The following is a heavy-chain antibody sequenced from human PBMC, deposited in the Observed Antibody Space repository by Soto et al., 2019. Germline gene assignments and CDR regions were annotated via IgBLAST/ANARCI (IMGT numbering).Heavy chain of an antibody. CDR1: GGSISDYF. CDR3: AIRYSYGSGRYGVDV. D-gene: IGHD3-10*01. Sequence: PSETLSLTCTVSGGSISDYFWVWIRQPPGKGLKWIRSTHHSGGAYYSPSLASRVTIFLDTSNNQFSLRLSAVTAAYTALYYCAIRYSYGSGRYGVDVWGQGTTVTVSS. J-gene: IGHJ6*02. V-gene: IGHV4-39*01. CDR2: THHSGGA.